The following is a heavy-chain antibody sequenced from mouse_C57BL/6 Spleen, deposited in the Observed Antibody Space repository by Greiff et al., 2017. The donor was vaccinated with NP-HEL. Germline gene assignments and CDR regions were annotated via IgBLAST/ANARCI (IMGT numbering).Heavy chain of an antibody. J-gene: IGHJ4*01. D-gene: IGHD1-1*01. CDR2: ISYDGSN. CDR1: GYSITSGYY. V-gene: IGHV3-6*01. CDR3: ARGDYGSSYAMDY. Sequence: EVQLVESGPGLVKPSQSLSLTCSVTGYSITSGYYWNWIRQFPGNKLEWMGYISYDGSNNYNPSLKNRISITRYTSKNQFFLKLNSVTTEDTATYYCARGDYGSSYAMDYWGQGTSVTVSS.